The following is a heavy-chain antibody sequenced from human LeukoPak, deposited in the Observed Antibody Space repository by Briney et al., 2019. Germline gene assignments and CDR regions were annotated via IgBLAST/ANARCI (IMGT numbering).Heavy chain of an antibody. CDR2: ISAYNGDT. Sequence: ASVKVSCKASGYTFRSYGLSWVRQAPGQGLEWLGWISAYNGDTRYEQNFQGRVTLTTDTSTTTAYMELTNLRSDDTAVYYCARVGMAVGWSLDLWGRGTLVTVSS. CDR3: ARVGMAVGWSLDL. D-gene: IGHD3-3*01. V-gene: IGHV1-18*01. J-gene: IGHJ2*01. CDR1: GYTFRSYG.